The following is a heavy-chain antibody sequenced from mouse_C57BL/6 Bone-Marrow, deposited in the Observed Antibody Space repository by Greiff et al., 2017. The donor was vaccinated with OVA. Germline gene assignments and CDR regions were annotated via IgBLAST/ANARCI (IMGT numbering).Heavy chain of an antibody. CDR2: INPSHGGT. CDR3: ARDGYYIDFGV. Sequence: QVHVKQPGTELVKPGASVKLSCKASGYTFTSYWMHWVKQRPGQGLEWIGNINPSHGGTNYNETFKSKSTLTVDKSSSTAYMQLSSLTSEDSAVYYCARDGYYIDFGVWGTGTTVTVSS. J-gene: IGHJ1*03. V-gene: IGHV1-53*01. CDR1: GYTFTSYW. D-gene: IGHD2-3*01.